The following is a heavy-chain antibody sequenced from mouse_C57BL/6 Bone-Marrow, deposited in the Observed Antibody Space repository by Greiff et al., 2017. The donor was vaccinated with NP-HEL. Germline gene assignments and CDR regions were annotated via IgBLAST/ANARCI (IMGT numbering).Heavy chain of an antibody. CDR2: IDPENGDT. D-gene: IGHD1-1*01. Sequence: VQLQQSGAELVRPGASVKLSCTASGFNIKDDYMHWVKQRPEQGLEWIGWIDPENGDTEYASKFQGKATITADTSSNTSYLQISSLTFEDTAVYYCTADYYGSSYDFDFWGQGTTLTVSS. CDR1: GFNIKDDY. CDR3: TADYYGSSYDFDF. J-gene: IGHJ2*01. V-gene: IGHV14-4*01.